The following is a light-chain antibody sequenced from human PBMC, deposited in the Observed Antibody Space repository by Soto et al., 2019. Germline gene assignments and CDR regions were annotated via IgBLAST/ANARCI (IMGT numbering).Light chain of an antibody. J-gene: IGKJ1*01. CDR3: QQYAYWPET. CDR2: GAS. Sequence: EIVMTQSPATLSVSPGERATLSCRASQSVSSNLAWYQQKPGQAPRLLIYGASNRATGIPDRFSGSGSGTDFTLAISSLQSEDFAVYYCQQYAYWPETFGQGTKVDIK. V-gene: IGKV3D-15*01. CDR1: QSVSSN.